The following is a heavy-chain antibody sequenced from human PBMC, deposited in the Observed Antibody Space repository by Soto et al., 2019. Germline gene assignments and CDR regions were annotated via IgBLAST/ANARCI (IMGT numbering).Heavy chain of an antibody. CDR1: GYTFTSYA. D-gene: IGHD3-10*01. V-gene: IGHV1-3*01. J-gene: IGHJ6*02. CDR2: INAGNGNT. CDR3: AREEDYYGSGSYYAKPYYYYYGMDV. Sequence: ASVKVTCKASGYTFTSYAMHWVRQAPGQRLEWMGWINAGNGNTKYSQKFQGRVTITRDTSASTAYMELSSLRSEDTAVYYCAREEDYYGSGSYYAKPYYYYYGMDVWGQGTTVTVS.